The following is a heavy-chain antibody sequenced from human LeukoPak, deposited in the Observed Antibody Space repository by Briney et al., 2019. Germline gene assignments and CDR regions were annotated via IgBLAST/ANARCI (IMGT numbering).Heavy chain of an antibody. CDR1: GGSISSYY. CDR3: ARAHDFWSGSESVAFDI. CDR2: IYYSGST. D-gene: IGHD3-3*01. J-gene: IGHJ3*02. Sequence: SETLSLTCTVSGGSISSYYWSWIRQPPGKGLEWIGYIYYSGSTNYNLSLKSRVTISVDTSKNQFSLKLSSVTAADTAVYYCARAHDFWSGSESVAFDIWGQGTMVTVSS. V-gene: IGHV4-59*01.